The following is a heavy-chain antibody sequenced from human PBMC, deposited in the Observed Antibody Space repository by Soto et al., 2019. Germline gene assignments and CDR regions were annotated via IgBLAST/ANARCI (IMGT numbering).Heavy chain of an antibody. D-gene: IGHD1-1*01. Sequence: QVHLVQPGAEVKKPGASVKVSCKASGYTFTSYGITWVRQAPGQGLEWMGWISAHNGNTDYAQKLQGRVIVTRDPSTSTAYMELRSLRSDDTAVYYCARGRYGDYWGQGALVTVSS. CDR2: ISAHNGNT. CDR1: GYTFTSYG. V-gene: IGHV1-18*01. J-gene: IGHJ4*02. CDR3: ARGRYGDY.